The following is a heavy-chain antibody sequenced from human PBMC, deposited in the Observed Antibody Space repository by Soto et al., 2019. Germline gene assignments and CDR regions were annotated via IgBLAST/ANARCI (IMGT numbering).Heavy chain of an antibody. V-gene: IGHV4-31*03. D-gene: IGHD2-2*01. CDR1: GGSITSSGYY. CDR3: ARGGGSTKVDY. CDR2: TSNSGST. Sequence: QVQLQESGPGLVKPSQTLSLTCTVSGGSITSSGYYWSWIRQHPGEGLEWIGFTSNSGSTSYNPSLKSRVTRSVDTSSNQSSLNLKSVTAADTAVYYCARGGGSTKVDYWGQGTLVTVSP. J-gene: IGHJ4*02.